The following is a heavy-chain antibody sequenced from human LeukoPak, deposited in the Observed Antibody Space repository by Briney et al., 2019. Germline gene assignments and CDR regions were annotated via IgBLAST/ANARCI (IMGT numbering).Heavy chain of an antibody. Sequence: ASVKVSCKASGYTFTSYDINWVRQATGQGLEWMGWMNPNSGNTGYAQKFQGRVTMTRNTSISTAYMELSSLRSEDTAVYYCAAVSAGTGYNWFDPWGQGTLVTVSS. CDR1: GYTFTSYD. V-gene: IGHV1-8*01. D-gene: IGHD6-13*01. J-gene: IGHJ5*02. CDR3: AAVSAGTGYNWFDP. CDR2: MNPNSGNT.